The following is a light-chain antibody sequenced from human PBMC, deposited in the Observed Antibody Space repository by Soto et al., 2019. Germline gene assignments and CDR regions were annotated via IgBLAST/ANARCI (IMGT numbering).Light chain of an antibody. J-gene: IGLJ1*01. CDR2: EVS. Sequence: QSVLTQPPSASGSPGQSVTISCTGTSSDVGGYNYVSWYQQHPGKVPKLMIYEVSKRPSGVPDRFSGSKSGNTASLTVSGLQAEDEADYYCSSYAGRNNFYVFGTGTKLTVL. CDR3: SSYAGRNNFYV. CDR1: SSDVGGYNY. V-gene: IGLV2-8*01.